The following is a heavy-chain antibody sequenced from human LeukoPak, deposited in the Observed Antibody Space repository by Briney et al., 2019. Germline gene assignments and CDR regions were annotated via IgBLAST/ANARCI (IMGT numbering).Heavy chain of an antibody. Sequence: ASAKVSCKASGYTFTGHYLHWVRQAPGQGLEWMGWLNPNTGDALYIQKFQGRVTMTGDTSISTAYMELSSLMSDDTAVYYCARIGLKTTGYYRLDYWGQGTLVTVSS. CDR2: LNPNTGDA. J-gene: IGHJ4*02. V-gene: IGHV1-2*02. D-gene: IGHD3-9*01. CDR1: GYTFTGHY. CDR3: ARIGLKTTGYYRLDY.